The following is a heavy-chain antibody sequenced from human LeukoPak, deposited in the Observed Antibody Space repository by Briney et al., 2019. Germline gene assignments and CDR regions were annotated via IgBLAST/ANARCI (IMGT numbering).Heavy chain of an antibody. V-gene: IGHV1-3*01. Sequence: ASVKVSCKASGYTFTSYAMHWVRQAPGQRLEWMGWINAGNGNTKYSQKFQGRVTITRDTSASTAYMELSSLRSEDTAVYYCARDSVGLPGVGYDKSGSNWFDPWGQGTLVTVSS. D-gene: IGHD1-26*01. CDR1: GYTFTSYA. CDR2: INAGNGNT. CDR3: ARDSVGLPGVGYDKSGSNWFDP. J-gene: IGHJ5*02.